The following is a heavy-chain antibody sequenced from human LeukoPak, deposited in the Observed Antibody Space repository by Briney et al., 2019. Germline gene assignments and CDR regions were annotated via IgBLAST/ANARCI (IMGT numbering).Heavy chain of an antibody. CDR3: ARVLVVTSSADYFDS. D-gene: IGHD2-2*01. V-gene: IGHV3-23*01. Sequence: QTGGSLRLSCAASGFTFSSYGMSWVRQAPGKGLEWVSAISGSDGTTYYLDSVKGRFTISRDDSMNTLYLQMKSLRVEDTAVYYCARVLVVTSSADYFDSWGQGTLVTVSS. J-gene: IGHJ4*02. CDR2: ISGSDGTT. CDR1: GFTFSSYG.